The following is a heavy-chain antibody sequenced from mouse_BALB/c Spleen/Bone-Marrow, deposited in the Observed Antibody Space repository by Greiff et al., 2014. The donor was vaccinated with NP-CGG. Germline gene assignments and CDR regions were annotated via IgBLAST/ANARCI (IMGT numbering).Heavy chain of an antibody. CDR1: GFTFSSYS. CDR2: ISTGGSYT. J-gene: IGHJ1*01. V-gene: IGHV5-9-1*01. Sequence: EVKLVESGGGLVKPGGSLKLSCAASGFTFSSYSMSWVRQTPGKRLEWVGTISTGGSYTYYADSVKGRFTISRDTAKNTLYLQISSLRSEDTAMYYCASQDYYGSSPRWYFDVWGAGTTVTVSS. D-gene: IGHD1-1*01. CDR3: ASQDYYGSSPRWYFDV.